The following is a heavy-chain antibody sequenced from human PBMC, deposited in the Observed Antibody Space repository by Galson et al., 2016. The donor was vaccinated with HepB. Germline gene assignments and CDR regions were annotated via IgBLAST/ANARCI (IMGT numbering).Heavy chain of an antibody. V-gene: IGHV3-30*04. Sequence: SLRLSCAASGFTFSNYAMHWVRQAPGKGLEWVALISDDGSKKYYADSVKGRFTISRDNSKNTLYLQMNSLRAEDTAVYYCAKEGEYGGSDCYSGYFQHWGQGTLVTVSS. D-gene: IGHD2-21*01. CDR2: ISDDGSKK. CDR1: GFTFSNYA. CDR3: AKEGEYGGSDCYSGYFQH. J-gene: IGHJ1*01.